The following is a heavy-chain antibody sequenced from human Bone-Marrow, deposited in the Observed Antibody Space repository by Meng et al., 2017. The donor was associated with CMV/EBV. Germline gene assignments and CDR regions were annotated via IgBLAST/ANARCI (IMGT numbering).Heavy chain of an antibody. CDR3: ARGNRDFWSDTRVGAWGGTTYYYGMDV. D-gene: IGHD3-3*01. V-gene: IGHV1-69*02. CDR2: IIPILGIA. CDR1: GGTFSSYT. Sequence: SVKVSCKASGGTFSSYTISWVRQAPGQGLEWMGRIIPILGIANYAQKFQGRVTITADKSTSTAYMELSSLRSEDTAVYYCARGNRDFWSDTRVGAWGGTTYYYGMDVWGQGTTVTVSS. J-gene: IGHJ6*02.